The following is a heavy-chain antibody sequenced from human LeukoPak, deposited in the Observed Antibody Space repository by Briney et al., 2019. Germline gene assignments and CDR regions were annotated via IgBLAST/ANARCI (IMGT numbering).Heavy chain of an antibody. J-gene: IGHJ4*02. D-gene: IGHD1-26*01. CDR1: GFTFDDFG. V-gene: IGHV3-9*01. CDR2: INWNGATR. CDR3: AKDEYSDLSGLGH. Sequence: TGGSLRLSCAASGFTFDDFGMHWVRQAPGQGLEWVSGINWNGATRAQADSVKGRFTISRDNTKRSLYLQMDSLRAEDTALYYCAKDEYSDLSGLGHWGQGILVTVSS.